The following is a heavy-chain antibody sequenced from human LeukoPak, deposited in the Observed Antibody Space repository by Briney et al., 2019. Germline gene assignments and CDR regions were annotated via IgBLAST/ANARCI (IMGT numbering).Heavy chain of an antibody. CDR3: ARDGYSSSWYGGNNWFDP. Sequence: PSETLSLTCTVSGGSISSYYWSWIRQPPGKGLEWIGYIYYSGSTNYNPSLKSRVTISVDTSKNQFSLKLSSVTAADTAVYYCARDGYSSSWYGGNNWFDPWGQGTLVTVSS. V-gene: IGHV4-59*01. D-gene: IGHD6-13*01. CDR2: IYYSGST. CDR1: GGSISSYY. J-gene: IGHJ5*02.